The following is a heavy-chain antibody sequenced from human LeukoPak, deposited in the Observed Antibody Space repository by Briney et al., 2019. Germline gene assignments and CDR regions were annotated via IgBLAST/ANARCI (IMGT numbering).Heavy chain of an antibody. Sequence: PSETLSLTCAVYGGSFSGYYWSWIPQPPGKGLEWIGEINHGGSTNYNPSLKSRVTMSVDTSKNQVSLKVTSVPAADTAVYYCARGPHCSGGSCYSPAFDYWGQGTLVTVSS. CDR3: ARGPHCSGGSCYSPAFDY. CDR2: INHGGST. D-gene: IGHD2-15*01. V-gene: IGHV4-34*01. CDR1: GGSFSGYY. J-gene: IGHJ4*02.